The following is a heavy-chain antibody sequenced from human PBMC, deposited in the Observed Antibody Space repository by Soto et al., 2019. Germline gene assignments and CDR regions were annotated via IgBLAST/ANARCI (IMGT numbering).Heavy chain of an antibody. J-gene: IGHJ6*02. V-gene: IGHV1-69*01. CDR3: ARESGDYVNTNYFYYGMDV. D-gene: IGHD4-17*01. Sequence: QVQLVQSGADVKKPGSSVKVSCKASGGTLRNYAFSWVRQAPGQGLEWMGSIIPVYGTENNAQKFQGRVSIAADESTSTVYMEMSSLRSEDTAMYYCARESGDYVNTNYFYYGMDVWGQGTAVIVSS. CDR1: GGTLRNYA. CDR2: IIPVYGTE.